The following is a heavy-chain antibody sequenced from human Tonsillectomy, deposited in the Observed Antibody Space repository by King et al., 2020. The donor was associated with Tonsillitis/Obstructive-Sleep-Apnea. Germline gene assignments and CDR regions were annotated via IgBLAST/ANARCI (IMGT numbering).Heavy chain of an antibody. V-gene: IGHV3-48*02. D-gene: IGHD3-3*01. CDR3: ARGRRDRFTIFGVVIIPVWFDP. CDR1: GFTFSSYS. Sequence: PLVQSGGGLVQPGGSLRLSCAASGFTFSSYSMNWVRQAPGKGLEWVSYISSSSSTIYYADSVKGRFTISRDNAKNSLYLQMNSLRDEDTAVYYCARGRRDRFTIFGVVIIPVWFDPWGQGTLVTVSS. J-gene: IGHJ5*02. CDR2: ISSSSSTI.